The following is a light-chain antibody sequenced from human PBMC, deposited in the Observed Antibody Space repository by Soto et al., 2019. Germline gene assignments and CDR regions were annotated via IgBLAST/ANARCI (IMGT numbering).Light chain of an antibody. CDR1: SPNIGINT. Sequence: QSVLTQTPSASGTPGQRVSISCSGSSPNIGINTVNWYQQLPRTAPKLLIYGDNERPSGVPDRFSGSKSGTSASLAISGLRSDDEADYYCVSWDNSLRGRVFGGGTQLTVL. CDR2: GDN. CDR3: VSWDNSLRGRV. J-gene: IGLJ7*01. V-gene: IGLV1-44*01.